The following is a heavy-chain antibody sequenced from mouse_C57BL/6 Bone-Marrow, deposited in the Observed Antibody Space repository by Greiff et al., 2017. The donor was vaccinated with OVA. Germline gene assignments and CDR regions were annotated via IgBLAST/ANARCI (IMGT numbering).Heavy chain of an antibody. CDR2: INPNNGGT. J-gene: IGHJ2*01. CDR1: GYTFTDYY. Sequence: EVQLQQSGPELVKPGASVKISCKASGYTFTDYYMNWVKQSHGKSLEWIGDINPNNGGTSYNQKFKGKATLTVDQSSSTAYMELRSLTSEDSAVYYCARDGYYFDYWGQGTTLTVSS. V-gene: IGHV1-26*01. CDR3: ARDGYYFDY. D-gene: IGHD2-3*01.